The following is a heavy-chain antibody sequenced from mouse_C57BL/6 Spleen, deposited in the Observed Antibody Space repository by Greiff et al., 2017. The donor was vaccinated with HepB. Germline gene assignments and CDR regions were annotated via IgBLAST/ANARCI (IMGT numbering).Heavy chain of an antibody. Sequence: EVQLVESGGGLVKPGGSLKLSCAASGFTFSDYGMHWVRQAPEKGLEWVAYISSGSSTIYYADTVKGRFTISRDNAKNTLFLQMTSLRSEDTAMYYCARHDYHYFDYWGQGTTLTVSS. V-gene: IGHV5-17*01. D-gene: IGHD2-4*01. J-gene: IGHJ2*01. CDR2: ISSGSSTI. CDR3: ARHDYHYFDY. CDR1: GFTFSDYG.